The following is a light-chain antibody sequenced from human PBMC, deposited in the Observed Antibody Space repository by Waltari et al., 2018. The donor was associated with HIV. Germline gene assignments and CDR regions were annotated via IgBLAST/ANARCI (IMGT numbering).Light chain of an antibody. Sequence: QSALTQPASVSGSPGQSITISCTGSSRDVGSYNLVSWYQQQPGKAPKLMIYEGINRPSGISNRFSGSKSGNKASLTISGLQAEDEADYYCCSYAGSSNWVFGGGTKLTVL. CDR1: SRDVGSYNL. CDR3: CSYAGSSNWV. V-gene: IGLV2-23*01. CDR2: EGI. J-gene: IGLJ3*02.